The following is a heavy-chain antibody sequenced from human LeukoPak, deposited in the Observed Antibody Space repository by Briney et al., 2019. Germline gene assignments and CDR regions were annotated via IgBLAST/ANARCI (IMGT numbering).Heavy chain of an antibody. CDR3: ARAGDSGNLA. J-gene: IGHJ5*02. Sequence: GAAVKVSCKASGYTFTGYYMHWVRQAPGEGLEWMGWINPNSGGTNYAQDFHGRVTMTRDTSIITAYMELSRLRSDDTAVYDCARAGDSGNLAWGQGTLVTVSS. V-gene: IGHV1-2*02. CDR1: GYTFTGYY. D-gene: IGHD1-26*01. CDR2: INPNSGGT.